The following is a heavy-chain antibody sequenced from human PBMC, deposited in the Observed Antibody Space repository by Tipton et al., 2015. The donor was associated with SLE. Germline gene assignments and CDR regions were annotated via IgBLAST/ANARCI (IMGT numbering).Heavy chain of an antibody. V-gene: IGHV1-46*01. CDR3: ARGAGPITSFGNYYYYYYMDV. J-gene: IGHJ6*03. CDR2: ISPSGGST. D-gene: IGHD3-16*01. CDR1: GYTFTSYY. Sequence: QSGPEVKKPGASVKVSCKASGYTFTSYYMHWVRQAPGQGLEWMGIISPSGGSTSYAQKFQGRVTMTRDTSTSTVYMELSSLRSEDTAVYYCARGAGPITSFGNYYYYYYMDVWGKGTTVTVSS.